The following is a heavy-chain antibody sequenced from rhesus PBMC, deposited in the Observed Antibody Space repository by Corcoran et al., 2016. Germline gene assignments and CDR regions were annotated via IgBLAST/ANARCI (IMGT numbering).Heavy chain of an antibody. J-gene: IGHJ4*01. CDR1: GFTSGNSD. CDR2: IGSCGHI. Sequence: EVQLVESGGGLVQPGGSLRLSCAAPGFTSGNSDLIWIRQAPGKGLAWVSYIGSCGHIYYSDSVEGRFTISIDDAKNTLGLQMSSLRVEDTAMYYCAKARGYSGYSSFDYWGQGVLVTVSS. D-gene: IGHD5-42*01. V-gene: IGHV3S43*01. CDR3: AKARGYSGYSSFDY.